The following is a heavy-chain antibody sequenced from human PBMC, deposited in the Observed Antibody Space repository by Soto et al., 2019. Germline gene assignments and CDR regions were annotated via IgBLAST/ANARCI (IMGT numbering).Heavy chain of an antibody. CDR1: GDSVSSNSAA. Sequence: SQTLSLTCAISGDSVSSNSAAWNWIRQSPSRGLEWLGRTYYRSKWYNDYAVSVKSRITINPDTSKNQFSLQLNSVTPEDTAVYYCARDGILDDFWSGPNYYYGMDVWGQGTTVTVSS. J-gene: IGHJ6*02. CDR3: ARDGILDDFWSGPNYYYGMDV. V-gene: IGHV6-1*01. D-gene: IGHD3-3*01. CDR2: TYYRSKWYN.